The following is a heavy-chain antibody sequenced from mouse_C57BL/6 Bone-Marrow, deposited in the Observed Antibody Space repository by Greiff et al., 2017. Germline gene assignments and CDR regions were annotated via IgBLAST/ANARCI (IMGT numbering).Heavy chain of an antibody. V-gene: IGHV5-6*01. CDR3: ARRVIYWYFDV. Sequence: VQVVESGGDLVKPGGSLKLSCAASGFTFSSYGMSWVRQTPDKRLEWVATISSGGSYTYYPDSVKGRFTISRDNAKNTLYLQMSSLKSEDTAMYYCARRVIYWYFDVWGTGTTVTVSS. D-gene: IGHD2-13*01. CDR2: ISSGGSYT. CDR1: GFTFSSYG. J-gene: IGHJ1*03.